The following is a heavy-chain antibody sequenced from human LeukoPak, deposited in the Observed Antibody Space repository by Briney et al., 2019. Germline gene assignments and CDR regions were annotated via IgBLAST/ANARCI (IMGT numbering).Heavy chain of an antibody. Sequence: GGSLRLSCAASGFTFSSYEMNWVRQAPGKGLEWVSYISSSGSTIYYADSVKGRFTISRDNAKNSLYLQMNSLSAEDTAVYYCARDHYYDSSGYSAGHFDYWGQGTLVTVSS. CDR1: GFTFSSYE. CDR2: ISSSGSTI. V-gene: IGHV3-48*03. D-gene: IGHD3-22*01. CDR3: ARDHYYDSSGYSAGHFDY. J-gene: IGHJ4*02.